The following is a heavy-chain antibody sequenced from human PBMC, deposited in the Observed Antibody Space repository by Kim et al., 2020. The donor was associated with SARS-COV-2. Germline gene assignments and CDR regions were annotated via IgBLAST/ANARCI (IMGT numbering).Heavy chain of an antibody. D-gene: IGHD1-26*01. Sequence: KYYAESVKGRFPISRDNSKNTLYLQMNSLRAEDTAVYYCAREIVSYYGMDVWGQGTTVTVSS. J-gene: IGHJ6*02. CDR2: K. CDR3: AREIVSYYGMDV. V-gene: IGHV3-30*01.